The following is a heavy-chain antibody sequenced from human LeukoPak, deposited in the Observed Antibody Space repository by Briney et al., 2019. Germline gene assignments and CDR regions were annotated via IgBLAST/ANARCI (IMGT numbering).Heavy chain of an antibody. J-gene: IGHJ5*02. D-gene: IGHD4-11*01. Sequence: GRSLRLSCTASGFTFSSYGMHWVRQALGKGLEWVAVIWNDGSNKYYADSVKGRFTISKDNSKNTVYLQMNSLRAEDTAVYYCARPFSNYGWFDPWGQGTLVTVSS. CDR3: ARPFSNYGWFDP. CDR2: IWNDGSNK. CDR1: GFTFSSYG. V-gene: IGHV3-33*03.